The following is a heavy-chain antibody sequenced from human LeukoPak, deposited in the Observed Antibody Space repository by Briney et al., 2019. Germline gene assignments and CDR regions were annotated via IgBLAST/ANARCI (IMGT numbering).Heavy chain of an antibody. CDR1: GFTFSSYG. Sequence: GGSLRLSCAAPGFTFSSYGMHWVRQAPGKGLEWVAVISYDGSNKYYADSVKGRFTISRDNSKNTLYLQMNSLRAEDTAVYYCAREILTGYYRAAFDIWGQGTMVTVSS. J-gene: IGHJ3*02. V-gene: IGHV3-30*03. D-gene: IGHD3-9*01. CDR3: AREILTGYYRAAFDI. CDR2: ISYDGSNK.